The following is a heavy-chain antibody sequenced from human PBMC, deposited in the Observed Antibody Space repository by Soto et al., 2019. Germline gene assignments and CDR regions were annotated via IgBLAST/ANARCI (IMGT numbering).Heavy chain of an antibody. CDR1: GFTFSSYA. V-gene: IGHV3-23*01. J-gene: IGHJ4*02. CDR2: ISGSGGST. D-gene: IGHD2-15*01. Sequence: GGSLRLSCAASGFTFSSYAMSWVRQAPGKGLEWVSAISGSGGSTYYADSVKGRFTISRDNSKNTQYLKMNSLRAEDTAVYYCAKDRCSGGSCYRIFDYWGQGTLVTVSS. CDR3: AKDRCSGGSCYRIFDY.